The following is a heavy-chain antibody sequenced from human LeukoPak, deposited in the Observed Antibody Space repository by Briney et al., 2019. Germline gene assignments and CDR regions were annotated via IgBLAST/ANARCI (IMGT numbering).Heavy chain of an antibody. J-gene: IGHJ4*02. CDR3: ARSPDILTGENFDY. CDR2: INPNSGGT. V-gene: IGHV1-2*02. D-gene: IGHD3-9*01. CDR1: GYTFTGYY. Sequence: ASVKVSCKASGYTFTGYYMHWVRQAPGQGLEWMGWINPNSGGTNYAQKFQGRVTMTRDTSIRTAYMEVSRLRSDDRAVYYCARSPDILTGENFDYWGQGTLVTVSS.